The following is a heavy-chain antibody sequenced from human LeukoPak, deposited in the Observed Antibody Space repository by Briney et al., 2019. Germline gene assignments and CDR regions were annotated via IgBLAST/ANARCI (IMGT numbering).Heavy chain of an antibody. V-gene: IGHV1-2*02. CDR2: LNPNSGAT. J-gene: IGHJ4*02. CDR3: ARASYCGGGCYYYFDY. Sequence: GASVKVSCKASGYSFTDNYIHWGRQAPGQGLEWVGLLNPNSGATRYAQKFQGRVNVTRDTSISTAYVEVSSLRSDDTAVYYCARASYCGGGCYYYFDYWGQGTLVTVSS. CDR1: GYSFTDNY. D-gene: IGHD2-15*01.